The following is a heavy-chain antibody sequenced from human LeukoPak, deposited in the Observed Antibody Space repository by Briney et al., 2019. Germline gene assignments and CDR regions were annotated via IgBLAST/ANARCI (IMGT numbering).Heavy chain of an antibody. CDR3: AKDQVRFLEGLPYYFDL. V-gene: IGHV3-23*01. Sequence: PGGSLRLSCSASGFTFSNYAMSWVRQAPGQGLAWVSGISGSSDTTYYSDSVEGRFSISRDNSNNTLYLEMSSLRAEDTAVYFCAKDQVRFLEGLPYYFDLWGRGSLVIVSS. CDR2: ISGSSDTT. CDR1: GFTFSNYA. D-gene: IGHD3-3*01. J-gene: IGHJ4*02.